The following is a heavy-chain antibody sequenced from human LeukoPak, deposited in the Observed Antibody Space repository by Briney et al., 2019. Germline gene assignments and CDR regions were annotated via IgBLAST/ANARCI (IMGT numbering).Heavy chain of an antibody. D-gene: IGHD3-22*01. Sequence: PSETLSLTCTVSGGSISSYYWSWIRQPPGKGLEWIGYIYYSGSTNYNPSLKSRVTISVDTSKNQFSLKLSSVTAADTAVYYCARGWDSSGYLIDYWGQGTLVTVSS. CDR1: GGSISSYY. CDR3: ARGWDSSGYLIDY. CDR2: IYYSGST. J-gene: IGHJ4*02. V-gene: IGHV4-59*08.